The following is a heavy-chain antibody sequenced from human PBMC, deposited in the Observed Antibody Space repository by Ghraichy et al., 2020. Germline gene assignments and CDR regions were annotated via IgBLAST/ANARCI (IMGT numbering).Heavy chain of an antibody. V-gene: IGHV4-31*03. J-gene: IGHJ5*02. CDR2: IYYSGST. D-gene: IGHD3-10*01. CDR3: ARKYYYGSGRQNWFDP. Sequence: LRLSCTVSGGSISSGGYYWSWIRQHPGKGLEWIGYIYYSGSTYYNPSLKSRVTISVDTSKNQFSLKLSSVTAADTAVYYCARKYYYGSGRQNWFDPWGQGTLVTVSS. CDR1: GGSISSGGYY.